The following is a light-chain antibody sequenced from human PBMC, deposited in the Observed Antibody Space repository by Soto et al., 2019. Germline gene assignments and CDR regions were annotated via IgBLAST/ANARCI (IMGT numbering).Light chain of an antibody. Sequence: ENLLTQSPGTPALSLGERATLSRRASQSVSSYLAWYQQKPGQAPRLLIYDASNRATGIPARFSGSGSGTDFTLTISSLEPEDFAVYYCQQRCNWPLTFGQGTKVDIK. CDR1: QSVSSY. V-gene: IGKV3-11*01. CDR2: DAS. CDR3: QQRCNWPLT. J-gene: IGKJ1*01.